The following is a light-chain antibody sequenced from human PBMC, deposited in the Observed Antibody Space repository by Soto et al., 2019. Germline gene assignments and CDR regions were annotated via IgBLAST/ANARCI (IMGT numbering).Light chain of an antibody. CDR2: EVS. J-gene: IGLJ2*01. Sequence: QSVLTQPASVSGSPGQPITISCTGTSSDVGGYNYVSWYQQHPGKAPKLMIYEVSNRPSGVSSRFSGSKSGNTASLTISGLQAEDEADYYCSSWTGSGRVFGGGTKLTVL. CDR1: SSDVGGYNY. V-gene: IGLV2-14*01. CDR3: SSWTGSGRV.